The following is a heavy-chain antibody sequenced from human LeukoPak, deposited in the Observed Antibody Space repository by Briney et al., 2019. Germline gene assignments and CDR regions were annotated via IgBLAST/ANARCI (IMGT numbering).Heavy chain of an antibody. CDR3: VRHDGRGGATMGSLDS. CDR1: GGSISSYY. J-gene: IGHJ4*02. D-gene: IGHD5-12*01. CDR2: IYYSGST. Sequence: SETLSLTCTVSGGSISSYYWSWIRQPPGKGLEWIGYIYYSGSTNYNPSLKSRVTISVDTSKNQFSLQLNSVTAADTAVYYCVRHDGRGGATMGSLDSWGQGSLVTVSS. V-gene: IGHV4-59*08.